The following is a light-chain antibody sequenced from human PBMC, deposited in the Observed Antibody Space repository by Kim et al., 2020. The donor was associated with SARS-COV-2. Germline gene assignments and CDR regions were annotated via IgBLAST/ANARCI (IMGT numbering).Light chain of an antibody. J-gene: IGLJ2*01. CDR3: QVWDRTTV. CDR1: NIENKN. CDR2: RDI. Sequence: SVDLGQTATITCGGDNIENKNVHCDQQKPGQAPVLVIYRDINRPSGIPERFSGSNSGNAATLTISRAQAGDEADYFCQVWDRTTVFGGGTKLTVL. V-gene: IGLV3-9*01.